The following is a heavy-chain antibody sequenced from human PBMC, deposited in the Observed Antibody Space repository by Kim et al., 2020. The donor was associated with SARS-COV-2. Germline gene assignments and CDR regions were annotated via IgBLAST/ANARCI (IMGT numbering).Heavy chain of an antibody. V-gene: IGHV3-33*06. J-gene: IGHJ3*01. D-gene: IGHD3-16*01. Sequence: GGSLRLSCVAFGFTFSAYGMHWVRQAPGKGLEWVAVIWFDGNNKYYGDSVKGRFTISRDNSRNILYLEMNSLRAEDTAVYYCAKAGYRDTGDDAFDVWGQGTMVTVSS. CDR1: GFTFSAYG. CDR3: AKAGYRDTGDDAFDV. CDR2: IWFDGNNK.